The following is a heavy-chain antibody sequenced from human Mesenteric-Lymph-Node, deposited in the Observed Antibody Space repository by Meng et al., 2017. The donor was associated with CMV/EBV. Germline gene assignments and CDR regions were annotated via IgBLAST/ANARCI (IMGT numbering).Heavy chain of an antibody. V-gene: IGHV3-7*01. CDR2: INPDGGEK. Sequence: GGSLRLSCAASGFIFSSYWMHWVRQFPGKGLDWVVNINPDGGEKYYADSVKGRFSIFRDNANNSLYLQMDYLRGEDTAVYYCARDRYDFPQIGLYGMNVWGQGTTVTVSS. J-gene: IGHJ6*02. CDR3: ARDRYDFPQIGLYGMNV. CDR1: GFIFSSYW. D-gene: IGHD3-3*01.